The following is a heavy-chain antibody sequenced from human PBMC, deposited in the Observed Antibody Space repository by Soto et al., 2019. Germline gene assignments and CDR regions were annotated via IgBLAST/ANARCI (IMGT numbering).Heavy chain of an antibody. V-gene: IGHV4-34*12. CDR2: LIHGGST. CDR1: NSSLGTFH. Sequence: SETLSLTCAIYNSSLGTFHWTWIRQPPGKGLEWIGELIHGGSTNYNPSLKSRVTFSLDTSKSQFSLHVMSVTAADTAVYYCARSPLSYDYVRQTWREVGDSFDVWGRGTSVTVSS. J-gene: IGHJ3*01. CDR3: ARSPLSYDYVRQTWREVGDSFDV. D-gene: IGHD3-10*02.